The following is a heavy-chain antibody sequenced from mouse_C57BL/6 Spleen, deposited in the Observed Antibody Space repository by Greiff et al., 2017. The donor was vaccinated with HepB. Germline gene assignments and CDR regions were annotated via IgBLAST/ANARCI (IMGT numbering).Heavy chain of an antibody. CDR3: ARNYGSSYEGYFDY. CDR1: GYSITSGYY. J-gene: IGHJ2*01. Sequence: DVKLQESGPGLVKPSQSLSLTCSVTGYSITSGYYWNWIRQFPGNKLEWMGYISYDGSNNYNPSLKNRISITRDTSKNQFFLKLNSVTTEDTATYYCARNYGSSYEGYFDYWGQGTTLTVSS. V-gene: IGHV3-6*01. CDR2: ISYDGSN. D-gene: IGHD1-1*01.